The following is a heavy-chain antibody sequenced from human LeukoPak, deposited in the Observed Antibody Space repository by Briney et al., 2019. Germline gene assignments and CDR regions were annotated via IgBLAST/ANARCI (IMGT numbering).Heavy chain of an antibody. CDR3: TRTSSGWHWFDP. Sequence: GGSLRLSCSASGLTLSGYWMHWVRQIPGKGLVWVSRINSDGSTTSYADSVKGRFTISRDNAKNTLYLQMNSLRAEDTAVYYCTRTSSGWHWFDPWGQGTLVTVSS. CDR1: GLTLSGYW. V-gene: IGHV3-74*01. J-gene: IGHJ5*02. D-gene: IGHD6-19*01. CDR2: INSDGSTT.